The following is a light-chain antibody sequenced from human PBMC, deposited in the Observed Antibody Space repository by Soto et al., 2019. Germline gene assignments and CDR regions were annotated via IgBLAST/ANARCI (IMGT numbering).Light chain of an antibody. CDR1: HSVSSSY. Sequence: EIVLTQSPGTLSLSPGERATLSCRASHSVSSSYLAWYQQKPGQAPRLLIYGASSRATGIPDRFSGSGSGTDFTLTISRLEPQDFAVYYCQQYGSSPFTFGTATKVDI. V-gene: IGKV3-20*01. J-gene: IGKJ3*01. CDR3: QQYGSSPFT. CDR2: GAS.